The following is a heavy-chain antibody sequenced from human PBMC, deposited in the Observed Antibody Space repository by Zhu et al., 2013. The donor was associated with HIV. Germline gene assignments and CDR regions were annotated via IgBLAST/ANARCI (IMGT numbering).Heavy chain of an antibody. CDR2: INHSGST. J-gene: IGHJ4*02. CDR3: ARGGRHLGATHY. D-gene: IGHD1-26*01. CDR1: GGSFSGYY. Sequence: QVQLQQWGAGLLKPSETLSLTCAVYGGSFSGYYWSWIRQPPGKGLEWIGEINHSGSTNYNPSLKSRVTISVDTSKNQFSLKLSSVTAADTAVYYCARGGRHLGATHYWGQGTLVTVSS. V-gene: IGHV4-34*01.